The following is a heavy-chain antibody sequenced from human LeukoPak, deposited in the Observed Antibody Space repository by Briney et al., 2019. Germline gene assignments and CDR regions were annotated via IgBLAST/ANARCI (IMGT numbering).Heavy chain of an antibody. V-gene: IGHV4-38-2*02. CDR3: ARDWGFVVAALYYFDY. J-gene: IGHJ4*02. D-gene: IGHD2-15*01. CDR2: IYHSGST. Sequence: SETLSLTCAVSGYSISSGYYWGWIRQPPGKGLEWIESIYHSGSTYYNPSLKSRVTISVDTSKNQFSLKLSSVTAADTAVYYCARDWGFVVAALYYFDYWGQGTLVTVSS. CDR1: GYSISSGYY.